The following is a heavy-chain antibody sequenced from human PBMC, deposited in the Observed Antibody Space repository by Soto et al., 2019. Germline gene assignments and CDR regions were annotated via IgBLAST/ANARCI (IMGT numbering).Heavy chain of an antibody. J-gene: IGHJ5*02. V-gene: IGHV1-2*02. CDR3: ARDPSRATARWFDP. CDR1: GYTFTGYY. D-gene: IGHD5-12*01. Sequence: ASVKVSCKASGYTFTGYYMHWVRQAPGQGLEWMGWINPNSGGTNYAQKFQGRVTMTRDTSISTAYMELSRLRSDDTAVYYCARDPSRATARWFDPWGQGTLVTVSS. CDR2: INPNSGGT.